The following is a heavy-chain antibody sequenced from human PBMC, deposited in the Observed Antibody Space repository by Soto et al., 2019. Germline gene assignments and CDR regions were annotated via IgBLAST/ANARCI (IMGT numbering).Heavy chain of an antibody. V-gene: IGHV1-18*04. CDR1: GYTFTSYG. CDR3: AREPSPADGMVYGMDV. D-gene: IGHD2-8*01. J-gene: IGHJ6*02. Sequence: QVQLVQSGAEVKKPGASVKVSCKASGYTFTSYGISWVRQAPGQGLEWMGWISAYNGNTNYAQKLQGRVTMTTDTSTSTAHMELRSLRSDDTAVYYCAREPSPADGMVYGMDVWGQGTTVTVSS. CDR2: ISAYNGNT.